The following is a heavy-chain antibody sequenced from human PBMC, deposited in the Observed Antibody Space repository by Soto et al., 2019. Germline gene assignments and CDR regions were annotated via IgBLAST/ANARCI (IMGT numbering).Heavy chain of an antibody. V-gene: IGHV4-61*01. Sequence: SLTCTVSGGSVSSGSYYWSWIRQPPGKGLEWIGYIYYSGSTNYNPSLKSRVTISVDTSKNQFSLKLSSVTAADTAVYYCARGGGGNFWSGYYTSWFDPWGQGTLVTVSS. CDR1: GGSVSSGSYY. D-gene: IGHD3-3*01. CDR2: IYYSGST. CDR3: ARGGGGNFWSGYYTSWFDP. J-gene: IGHJ5*02.